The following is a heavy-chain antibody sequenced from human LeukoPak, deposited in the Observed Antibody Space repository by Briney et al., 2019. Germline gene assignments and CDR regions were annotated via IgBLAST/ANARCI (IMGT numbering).Heavy chain of an antibody. Sequence: PGGSLRLSCAASGFTFSSYEMNWVRQAPGKGLEWVSYISSSGSTIYYADSVKGRFTISRDNAKNSLYLQMNSLRAEDTAVYYCARVGGIAVAAADPLDSWGQGTLVTVSS. CDR1: GFTFSSYE. D-gene: IGHD6-19*01. CDR3: ARVGGIAVAAADPLDS. V-gene: IGHV3-48*03. CDR2: ISSSGSTI. J-gene: IGHJ4*02.